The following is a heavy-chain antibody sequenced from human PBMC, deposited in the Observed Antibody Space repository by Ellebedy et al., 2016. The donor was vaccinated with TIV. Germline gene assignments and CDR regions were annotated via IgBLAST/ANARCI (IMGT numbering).Heavy chain of an antibody. CDR3: AKISPTHRGAFDI. V-gene: IGHV3-23*01. CDR2: FGGRSTTT. Sequence: GESLKISXEASGFTFSSYAMSWLRQAPGKGLEWVSVFGGRSTTTYYADSVKGRFTISRDNSKNTLFLQMNSRRGDDTARYYCAKISPTHRGAFDIWGQGTMVTVSS. J-gene: IGHJ3*02. CDR1: GFTFSSYA. D-gene: IGHD3-3*02.